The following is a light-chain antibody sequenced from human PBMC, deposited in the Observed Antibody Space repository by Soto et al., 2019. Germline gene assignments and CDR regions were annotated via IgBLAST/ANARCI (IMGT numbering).Light chain of an antibody. CDR1: SSDVGGYNY. V-gene: IGLV2-14*01. CDR3: SSYTSSSLV. J-gene: IGLJ1*01. Sequence: QSVLTQPASVSGSPGQSITISCTGTSSDVGGYNYVSWYQQHPGKAPTLMIYDVSNRPSGVSNRFSGSKSGNTASLTISGLQAEDEADYYCSSYTSSSLVFGTGTKVTVL. CDR2: DVS.